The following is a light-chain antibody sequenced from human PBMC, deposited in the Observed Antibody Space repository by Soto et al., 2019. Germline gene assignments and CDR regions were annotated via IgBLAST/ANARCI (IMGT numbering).Light chain of an antibody. V-gene: IGLV2-23*02. CDR3: CSHAGHAV. J-gene: IGLJ7*01. CDR2: EVS. Sequence: QSALTQPASVSGSPGQSITLSCTGTSSDVGSYNLVSWYQQHPGKAPKLMIYEVSKRPSGVSNRFSGSKSGNTASLTISGLQAEDEAEYYCCSHAGHAVFGGGTQLTVL. CDR1: SSDVGSYNL.